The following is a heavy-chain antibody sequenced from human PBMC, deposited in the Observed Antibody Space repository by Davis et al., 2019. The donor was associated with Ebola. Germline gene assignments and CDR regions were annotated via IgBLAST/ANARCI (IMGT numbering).Heavy chain of an antibody. CDR2: ISSSSSYI. Sequence: WVRQAPGKGLEWVSSISSSSSYIYYADSVKGRFTISRDNAKNSLYLQMNSLRAEDTAVYYCARVTWKSGYYDYWGQGTLVTVSS. D-gene: IGHD3-3*01. V-gene: IGHV3-21*01. J-gene: IGHJ4*02. CDR3: ARVTWKSGYYDY.